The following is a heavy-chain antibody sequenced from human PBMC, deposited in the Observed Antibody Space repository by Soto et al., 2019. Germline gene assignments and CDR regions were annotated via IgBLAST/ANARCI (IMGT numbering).Heavy chain of an antibody. J-gene: IGHJ3*02. CDR2: IIPIFGTA. CDR3: ARDFARSYYYDSSGYHDAFDI. D-gene: IGHD3-22*01. CDR1: GGTFSSYA. V-gene: IGHV1-69*01. Sequence: QVQLVQSGAEVKKPGSSVKVSCKASGGTFSSYAISWVRQAPGQGLEWMGGIIPIFGTANYAQKFQGRVTITADESTSTAYMELSSLRSEDTAVYCCARDFARSYYYDSSGYHDAFDIWGQGTMVTVSS.